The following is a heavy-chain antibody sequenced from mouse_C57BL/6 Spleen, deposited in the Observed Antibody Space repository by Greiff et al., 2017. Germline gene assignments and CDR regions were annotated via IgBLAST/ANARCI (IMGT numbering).Heavy chain of an antibody. J-gene: IGHJ3*01. V-gene: IGHV1-22*01. CDR3: AREDYGSSYPAWFAY. CDR2: INPNNGGT. Sequence: VQLQQSGPELVKPGASVKMSCKASGYTFTDYNMHWVKQSHGKSLEWIGYINPNNGGTSYNQKFKGKATLTVNKSSSTAYMELRSLTSEDSAVYYCAREDYGSSYPAWFAYWGQGTLVTVSA. D-gene: IGHD1-1*01. CDR1: GYTFTDYN.